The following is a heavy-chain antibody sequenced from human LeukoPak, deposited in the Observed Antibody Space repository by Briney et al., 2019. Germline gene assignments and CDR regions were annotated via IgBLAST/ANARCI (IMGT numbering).Heavy chain of an antibody. D-gene: IGHD3-22*01. V-gene: IGHV1-69*05. Sequence: ASVKVSCKASGGTLSSYAISWVRQAPGQGLEWMGRIIPIFGTANYAQKFQGRVTITTDESTSTAYMELSSLRSEDTAVYYCRVVVNPFDYWGQGTLVTVSS. CDR3: RVVVNPFDY. CDR1: GGTLSSYA. J-gene: IGHJ4*02. CDR2: IIPIFGTA.